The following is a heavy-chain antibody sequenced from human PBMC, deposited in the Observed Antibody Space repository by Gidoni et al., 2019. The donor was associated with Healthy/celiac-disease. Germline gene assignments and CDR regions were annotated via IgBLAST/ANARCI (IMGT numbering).Heavy chain of an antibody. V-gene: IGHV3-9*03. J-gene: IGHJ6*02. Sequence: EVQLVESGGGLVQPGRSLRLSCAASGFTFDDYAMHWVRQAPGKGLEWVSGISWNSGSIGYADSVKGRFTISRDNAKNSLYLQMNSLRAEDMALYYCAKDISPAVEWPSEYGMDVWGQGTTVTVSS. CDR3: AKDISPAVEWPSEYGMDV. CDR1: GFTFDDYA. D-gene: IGHD3-3*01. CDR2: ISWNSGSI.